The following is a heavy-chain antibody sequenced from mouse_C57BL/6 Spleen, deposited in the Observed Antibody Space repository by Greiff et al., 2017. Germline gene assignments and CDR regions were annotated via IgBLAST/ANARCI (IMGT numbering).Heavy chain of an antibody. D-gene: IGHD1-1*01. CDR1: GYTFTDYE. CDR3: TRHGSLDY. CDR2: IDPETGGT. V-gene: IGHV1-15*01. J-gene: IGHJ2*01. Sequence: VQLKQSGAELVRPGASVTLSCKASGYTFTDYEMHWVKQTPVHGLEWIGAIDPETGGTAYNQKFKGKAILTADKSSSTAYMELRSLTSEDSAVYYCTRHGSLDYWGQGTTLTVSS.